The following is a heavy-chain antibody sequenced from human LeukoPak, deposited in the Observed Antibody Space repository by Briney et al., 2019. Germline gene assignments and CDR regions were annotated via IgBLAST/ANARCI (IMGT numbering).Heavy chain of an antibody. D-gene: IGHD6-19*01. CDR3: AKIAVSGYSRNYYYFDS. J-gene: IGHJ4*02. Sequence: GGSLRLSCAASGFTIGSYALSWVRQAPGKGLEWVSTVSGSGSNTYYADSVKGRFTVSRDNSKNALYVQMNSLRPEDTAVYYCAKIAVSGYSRNYYYFDSWGQGALVTVSS. V-gene: IGHV3-23*01. CDR1: GFTIGSYA. CDR2: VSGSGSNT.